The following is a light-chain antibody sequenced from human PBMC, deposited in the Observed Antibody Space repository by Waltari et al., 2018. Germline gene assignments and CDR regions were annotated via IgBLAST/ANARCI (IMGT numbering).Light chain of an antibody. CDR1: QSVGNN. CDR3: QQSDTTPLT. V-gene: IGKV3-15*01. J-gene: IGKJ4*01. Sequence: EVMMTQSPATLSVSPGERATLSCRASQSVGNNLAWFQGIPGQAPRLLIFGASPRAPGIPARFTGSGSGTEFTLTISSLQSEDFATYYCQQSDTTPLTFGGGTKVEIK. CDR2: GAS.